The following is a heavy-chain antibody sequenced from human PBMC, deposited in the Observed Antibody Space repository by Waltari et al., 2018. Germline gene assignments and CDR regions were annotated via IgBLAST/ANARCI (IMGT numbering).Heavy chain of an antibody. V-gene: IGHV4-39*01. Sequence: QVQLQESGPGLVEVSETLSLTCTVSGGSLTSDNYYWGWVRQSPGKGLGWIGSIIHTGDTYNNPALTRRVTITVDASKNQFFLNLTFVTAADTAVYFCARPHCTVVNDYGDPGAFAIWGPGTPVTVS. CDR3: ARPHCTVVNDYGDPGAFAI. CDR1: GGSLTSDNYY. CDR2: IIHTGDT. J-gene: IGHJ3*02. D-gene: IGHD4-17*01.